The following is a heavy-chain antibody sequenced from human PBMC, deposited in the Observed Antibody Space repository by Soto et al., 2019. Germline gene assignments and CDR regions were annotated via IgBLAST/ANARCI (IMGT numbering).Heavy chain of an antibody. CDR1: GFSLSTSGMG. D-gene: IGHD5-12*01. V-gene: IGHV2-5*02. Sequence: QITLKESGPPLVKPTQTLTLTCTFSGFSLSTSGMGVGWLRQPPGKALEWLALLTWDDDQRYRPSLRSRLTIIKDTSKNQVVLTMTDMDPLDTGTYYCAHTIVAMFGFVPWGQGTLVTVSS. CDR3: AHTIVAMFGFVP. J-gene: IGHJ5*02. CDR2: LTWDDDQ.